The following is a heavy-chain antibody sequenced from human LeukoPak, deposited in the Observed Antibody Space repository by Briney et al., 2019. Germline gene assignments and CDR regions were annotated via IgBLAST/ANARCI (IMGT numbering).Heavy chain of an antibody. D-gene: IGHD2-15*01. Sequence: GGSLRLSCAASGLTFSNYAMNWVRQAPGKGLEWVSYISSSGYTIYYADSVKGRFTISRDNAKNSLYLQMNSLRAEDTAVYYCARGGYCSGGSCYDIDYWGQGTLVTVSS. V-gene: IGHV3-48*03. CDR1: GLTFSNYA. J-gene: IGHJ4*02. CDR3: ARGGYCSGGSCYDIDY. CDR2: ISSSGYTI.